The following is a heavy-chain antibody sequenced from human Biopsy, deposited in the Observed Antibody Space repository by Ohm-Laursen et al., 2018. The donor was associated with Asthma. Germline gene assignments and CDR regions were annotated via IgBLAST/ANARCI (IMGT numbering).Heavy chain of an antibody. Sequence: ASVKVSCKISGYSLTDLSMHWVRQAPGQGLEWMGGHDYEEGGTVNAQRFQGRVTITADIFTSTVYMELSGLRFDDTAIYYCARPSPNRDILYSYYHMDVRGQGTTVIVSS. CDR1: GYSLTDLS. CDR2: HDYEEGGT. V-gene: IGHV1-24*01. D-gene: IGHD2-8*01. CDR3: ARPSPNRDILYSYYHMDV. J-gene: IGHJ6*02.